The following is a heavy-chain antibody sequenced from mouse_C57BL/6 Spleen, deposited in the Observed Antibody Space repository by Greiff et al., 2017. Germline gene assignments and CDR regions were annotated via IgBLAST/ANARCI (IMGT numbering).Heavy chain of an antibody. CDR1: GYSFTDYN. Sequence: EVQGVESGPELVKPGASVKISCTASGYSFTDYNMNWVKQSNGKSLEWIGVINPNCGTTSYNQKFKGKATLTVDQSSSTAYRQLNSLTSEDSAVYYCARSSYGSYFAYWGQGTLVTVSA. J-gene: IGHJ3*01. CDR3: ARSSYGSYFAY. D-gene: IGHD1-1*02. V-gene: IGHV1-39*01. CDR2: INPNCGTT.